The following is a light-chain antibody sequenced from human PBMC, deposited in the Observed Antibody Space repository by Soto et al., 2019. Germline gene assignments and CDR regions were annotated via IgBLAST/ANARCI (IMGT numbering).Light chain of an antibody. J-gene: IGLJ2*01. CDR3: SSYANSRTI. Sequence: QSVLTQPASVSGSPGQSISISCTGTSSDIGDYNYVSWYQQYPDKAPKLMIFGVTNRPSGVSNRFSGSKSGNTASLTISGLQPEDEADYFCSSYANSRTIFGGGTKVTVL. V-gene: IGLV2-14*01. CDR1: SSDIGDYNY. CDR2: GVT.